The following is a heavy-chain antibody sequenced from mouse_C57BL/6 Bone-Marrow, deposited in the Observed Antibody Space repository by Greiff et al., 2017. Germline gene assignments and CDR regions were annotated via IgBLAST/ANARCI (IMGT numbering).Heavy chain of an antibody. Sequence: VQLQQSGPVLVKPGASVKMSCKASGYTFTDYYMNWVKQSHGKSLEWIGVINPYNGGTSYNQKFKGKATLTVDKSSSTAYMELNSLTSEDSAVYYCAIADGYYVLYYYAMDYWGQGTSVTVSS. J-gene: IGHJ4*01. D-gene: IGHD2-3*01. CDR3: AIADGYYVLYYYAMDY. CDR2: INPYNGGT. CDR1: GYTFTDYY. V-gene: IGHV1-19*01.